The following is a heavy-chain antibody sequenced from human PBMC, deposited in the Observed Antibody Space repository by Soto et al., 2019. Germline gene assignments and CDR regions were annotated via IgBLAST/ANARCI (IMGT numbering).Heavy chain of an antibody. Sequence: GESLKISCAASGFTFSRFPMSWVRQAPGKGLEWVSGFGGGAGRTFYADSVKGRCTISRDTSKDTLFLQLNSLTAEDTGVYYCAKSRSSFFYYGLDVWGQGTTVTVSS. V-gene: IGHV3-23*01. J-gene: IGHJ6*02. CDR3: AKSRSSFFYYGLDV. CDR1: GFTFSRFP. CDR2: FGGGAGRT. D-gene: IGHD3-10*01.